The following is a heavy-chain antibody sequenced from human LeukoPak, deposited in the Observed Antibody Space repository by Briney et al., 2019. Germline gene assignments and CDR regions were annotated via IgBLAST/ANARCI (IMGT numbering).Heavy chain of an antibody. Sequence: ASVMVSCKASGYTFTSYYIHWVRQAPGQGLEWMGIINPSGGSTTYAQKFQGRVTMTRDTSTSTVYMELSSLRSEDTAVYYCARDTEDFDYWGQGTLVTVSS. J-gene: IGHJ4*02. CDR2: INPSGGST. V-gene: IGHV1-46*01. CDR3: ARDTEDFDY. CDR1: GYTFTSYY.